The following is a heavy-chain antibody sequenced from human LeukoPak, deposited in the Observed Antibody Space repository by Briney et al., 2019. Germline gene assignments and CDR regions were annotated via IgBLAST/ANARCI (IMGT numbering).Heavy chain of an antibody. CDR2: IYYSGST. Sequence: SETLSLTCTVSGGSISSYYWSWIRQPPGKGLEWIGYIYYSGSTYYNPSLKSRVTISVDTSKNQFSLKLSSVTAADTAVYYCARDRGTSYFDYWGQGALVTVSS. J-gene: IGHJ4*02. CDR3: ARDRGTSYFDY. V-gene: IGHV4-4*08. CDR1: GGSISSYY. D-gene: IGHD3-10*01.